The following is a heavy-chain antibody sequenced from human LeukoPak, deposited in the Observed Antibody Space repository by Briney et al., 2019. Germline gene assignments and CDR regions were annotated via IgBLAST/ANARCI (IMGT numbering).Heavy chain of an antibody. J-gene: IGHJ4*02. CDR2: IWYDGSNK. D-gene: IGHD2-2*01. CDR1: GFTFSSYD. CDR3: AKEVAPYAPFDY. V-gene: IGHV3-33*06. Sequence: PGGSLRLSCAASGFTFSSYDMHWVRQAPGKGLEWVAVIWYDGSNKYYADSVKGRFTISRDNSKNTLCLQMNSLRAEDTAVYYCAKEVAPYAPFDYWGQGTLVTVSS.